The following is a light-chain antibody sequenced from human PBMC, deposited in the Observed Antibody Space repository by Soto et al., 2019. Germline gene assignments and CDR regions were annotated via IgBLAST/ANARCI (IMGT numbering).Light chain of an antibody. CDR3: QQTNSIPIT. CDR2: DAS. V-gene: IGKV1-5*01. Sequence: DIQMTQSPSTLSASVGDRVTITCRASQSISSWLAWYQQKPGKAPKGLIYDASSLQSGVPPRFSGSGSGTDFTLTISSLQHEDFATYYCQQTNSIPITFGQGTRLEIK. CDR1: QSISSW. J-gene: IGKJ5*01.